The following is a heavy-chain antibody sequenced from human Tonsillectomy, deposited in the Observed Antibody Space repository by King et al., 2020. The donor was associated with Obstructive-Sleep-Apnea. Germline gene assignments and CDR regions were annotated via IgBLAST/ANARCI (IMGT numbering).Heavy chain of an antibody. CDR2: VYYSGST. Sequence: LQLQESGPGLVRPSQTLSLTCTVSGGSTSSASYYWGWIRQPPGTGLEWIGSVYYSGSTFYNPSLKSRVTISIDTSKNQFSLNLNSVTAADTAMYYCARDINLDYFDYWGQGTLVTVSS. CDR3: ARDINLDYFDY. J-gene: IGHJ4*02. CDR1: GGSTSSASYY. V-gene: IGHV4-39*07.